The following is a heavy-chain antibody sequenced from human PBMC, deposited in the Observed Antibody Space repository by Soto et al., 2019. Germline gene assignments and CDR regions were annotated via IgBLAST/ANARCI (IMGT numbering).Heavy chain of an antibody. V-gene: IGHV1-18*01. CDR3: ARGSLFLEWLLLDY. CDR1: GYTFTSYG. Sequence: ASVKVSCKASGYTFTSYGISWVRQAPGQGLEWMGWISAYNGNTNYAQKLQGRVTLTTDTSTSTAYMELRSLRSDDTAVYYCARGSLFLEWLLLDYWGQGTLVTVSS. J-gene: IGHJ4*02. D-gene: IGHD3-3*01. CDR2: ISAYNGNT.